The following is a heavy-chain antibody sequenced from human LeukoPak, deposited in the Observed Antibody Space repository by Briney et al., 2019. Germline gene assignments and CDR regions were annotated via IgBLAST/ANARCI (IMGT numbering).Heavy chain of an antibody. J-gene: IGHJ4*02. Sequence: SETLSLTCTVSGGSISSYYWSWIRQPAGKGLEWIGRIYTSGSTNYNPSLKSRVTMSVDTSKNQFSLKLSSVTAADTAVYYCAREGGKWELPEDYFDYWGQGTLVTVSS. V-gene: IGHV4-4*07. CDR3: AREGGKWELPEDYFDY. D-gene: IGHD1-26*01. CDR1: GGSISSYY. CDR2: IYTSGST.